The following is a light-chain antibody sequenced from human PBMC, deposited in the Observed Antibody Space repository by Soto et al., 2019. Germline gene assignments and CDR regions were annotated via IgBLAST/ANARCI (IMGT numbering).Light chain of an antibody. Sequence: EIVMTQSPGTLSVSPGERVTLSCRASQSINSNLAWYQQKPGQPPRLLMFRASIRATGFPARFSGSGSGTEFNITISSLQSEDSAVYYCQQYNNWPRATFGGGTKVDIK. CDR2: RAS. CDR1: QSINSN. V-gene: IGKV3-15*01. J-gene: IGKJ4*01. CDR3: QQYNNWPRAT.